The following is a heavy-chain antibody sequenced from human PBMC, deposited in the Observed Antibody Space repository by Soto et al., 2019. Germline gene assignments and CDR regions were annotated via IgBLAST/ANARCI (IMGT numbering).Heavy chain of an antibody. J-gene: IGHJ6*02. CDR3: ARGDTMVRGANYYYYGMDV. V-gene: IGHV1-69*01. CDR1: GGTFSSYA. Sequence: QVQLVQSGAEVKKPGSSVKVSCKASGGTFSSYAISWVRQAPGQGLEWMGGIIPIFGTANYAQKFQGRVTITADESTSTAYMELSSLRSEDTAVYYCARGDTMVRGANYYYYGMDVWGQGTTVTVS. CDR2: IIPIFGTA. D-gene: IGHD3-10*01.